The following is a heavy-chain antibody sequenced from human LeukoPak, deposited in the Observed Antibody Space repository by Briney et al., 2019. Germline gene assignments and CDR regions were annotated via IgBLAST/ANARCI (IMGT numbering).Heavy chain of an antibody. D-gene: IGHD1-26*01. CDR2: IYHTGST. CDR1: GGSISSYY. V-gene: IGHV4-59*01. Sequence: SETPSLTCTVSGGSISSYYWSWIRQPPGKGLEWMGYIYHTGSTNYNPSLKSRVTISVDTSKNQFSLKLSSVTAADTAVYYCARTYSETSIDYWGQGTLVTVSS. CDR3: ARTYSETSIDY. J-gene: IGHJ4*02.